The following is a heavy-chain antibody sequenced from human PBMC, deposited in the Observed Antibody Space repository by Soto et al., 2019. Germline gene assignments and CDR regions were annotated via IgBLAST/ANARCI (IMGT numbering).Heavy chain of an antibody. D-gene: IGHD1-26*01. V-gene: IGHV3-30-3*01. J-gene: IGHJ6*02. Sequence: SLRLSCAASGFTFSSYAMHWVRQAPGKGLEWVAVISYDGSNKYYADSVKGRFTISRDNSKNTLYLQMNSLRAEDTAVYYCARVLRPHYYYYYYGMDVWGQGTTVTVSS. CDR3: ARVLRPHYYYYYYGMDV. CDR1: GFTFSSYA. CDR2: ISYDGSNK.